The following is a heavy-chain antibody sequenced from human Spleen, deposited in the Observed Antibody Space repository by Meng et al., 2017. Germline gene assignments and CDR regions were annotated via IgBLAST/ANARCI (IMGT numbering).Heavy chain of an antibody. Sequence: QGQVQQWVAGLLKAPDTLSLTCVVSGGSFSDYYWSWIRQPPGKGLEWIGEINHSGSTNYNPSLESRATISVDTSQNNLSLKLSSVTAADSAVYYCARGPTTMAHDFDYWGQGTLVTVSS. J-gene: IGHJ4*02. CDR1: GGSFSDYY. CDR2: INHSGST. D-gene: IGHD4-11*01. CDR3: ARGPTTMAHDFDY. V-gene: IGHV4-34*01.